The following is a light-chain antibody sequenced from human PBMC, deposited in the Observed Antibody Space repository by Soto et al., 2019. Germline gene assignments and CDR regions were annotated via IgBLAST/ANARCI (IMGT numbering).Light chain of an antibody. J-gene: IGLJ1*01. V-gene: IGLV1-40*01. CDR3: QSYDRSLSGLV. CDR1: SSNIGAGYD. Sequence: QAVGTQPPSVSGTPGQRVTISCTGSSSNIGAGYDVHWYQQLPGTAPKLLIYGNSNRPSGVPDRFSGSKSGTSASLAITGLQAEDEADYYCQSYDRSLSGLVFGTGTKLTVL. CDR2: GNS.